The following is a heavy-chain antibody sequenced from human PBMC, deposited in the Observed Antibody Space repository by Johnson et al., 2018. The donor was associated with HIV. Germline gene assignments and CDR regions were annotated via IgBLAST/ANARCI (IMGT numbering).Heavy chain of an antibody. CDR1: GFSFSDYF. J-gene: IGHJ3*02. CDR3: ASDYGDYDHAFDI. Sequence: QMLLVESGGGLVKPGGSLRLSCAASGFSFSDYFVSWIRQAPGKGLEWVSYISRGGSSASVIYYADSVKGRFTIYRENAKNSVYLQMNSLRSDDTAVYYCASDYGDYDHAFDIWGQGTMVTVSS. V-gene: IGHV3-11*04. CDR2: ISRGGSSASVI. D-gene: IGHD4-17*01.